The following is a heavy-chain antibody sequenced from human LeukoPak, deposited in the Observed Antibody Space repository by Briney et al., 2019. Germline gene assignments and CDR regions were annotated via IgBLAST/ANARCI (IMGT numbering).Heavy chain of an antibody. J-gene: IGHJ5*02. CDR2: ISSSSSYI. V-gene: IGHV3-21*01. CDR1: GFTFSSYS. CDR3: ARDLVGIFGVVIRQGGSNWFDP. Sequence: GGSLRLSCAASGFTFSSYSMNWVRQAPGKGLEWASSISSSSSYIYYADSVKGRFTISRDNAKNSLYLQMNSLRAEDTAVYYCARDLVGIFGVVIRQGGSNWFDPWGQGTLVTVSS. D-gene: IGHD3-3*01.